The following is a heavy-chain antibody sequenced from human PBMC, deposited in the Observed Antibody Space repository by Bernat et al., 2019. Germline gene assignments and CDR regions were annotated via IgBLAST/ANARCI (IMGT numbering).Heavy chain of an antibody. J-gene: IGHJ2*01. D-gene: IGHD5-18*01. Sequence: QVQLVQSGAEVKKPGASVKVSCKASGYTFTGYYMHWVRQAPGQGLEWMGWINPNSGGTNYAQKFQGWVTMTRDTSISTAYMELSRLRSDDTAVYYCARGTMDTAMASQEEDWYFDLWGRGTLVTVSS. V-gene: IGHV1-2*04. CDR3: ARGTMDTAMASQEEDWYFDL. CDR2: INPNSGGT. CDR1: GYTFTGYY.